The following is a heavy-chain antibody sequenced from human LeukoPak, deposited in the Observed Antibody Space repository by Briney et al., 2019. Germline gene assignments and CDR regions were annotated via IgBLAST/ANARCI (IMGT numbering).Heavy chain of an antibody. CDR2: INTNTGNP. CDR1: GYTFTSYA. V-gene: IGHV7-4-1*02. CDR3: ARAMYSSGWTLGVDV. D-gene: IGHD6-19*01. Sequence: ASVKVSCKTSGYTFTSYAMNWVRQAPGQGLEWMGWINTNTGNPTYAQGFTGRFVFSLDTSVSTAYLQISSLKAEDTAVYYCARAMYSSGWTLGVDVWGQGTTVTVSS. J-gene: IGHJ6*02.